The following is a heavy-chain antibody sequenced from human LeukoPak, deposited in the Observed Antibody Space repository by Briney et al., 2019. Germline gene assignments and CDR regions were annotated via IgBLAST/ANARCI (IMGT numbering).Heavy chain of an antibody. D-gene: IGHD3-10*01. V-gene: IGHV1-46*01. CDR3: ERYYYGSGNYRKFDY. CDR1: GYTLTNHY. CDR2: INPSGGST. Sequence: GASVKVSCKASGYTLTNHYMHWVRQAPGQGLEWMGQINPSGGSTTYAQKFQGRVTMTGDTSTSTVYMELSSLEPEDTAVYYCERYYYGSGNYRKFDYWGQGTLVTVSS. J-gene: IGHJ4*02.